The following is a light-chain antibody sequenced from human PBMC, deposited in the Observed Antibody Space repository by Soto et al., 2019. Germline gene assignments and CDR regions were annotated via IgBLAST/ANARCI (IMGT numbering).Light chain of an antibody. Sequence: EIVLTQSPATLSLSPWERATLSCRASQSVSSSLAWYQQKPGQAPRLLIFDASTRATGIPARFSGSGSGTDFTLTISSLEPEDFAVYYCQQRSNWPPLAFGGGTKVEIK. J-gene: IGKJ4*01. CDR2: DAS. V-gene: IGKV3-11*01. CDR3: QQRSNWPPLA. CDR1: QSVSSS.